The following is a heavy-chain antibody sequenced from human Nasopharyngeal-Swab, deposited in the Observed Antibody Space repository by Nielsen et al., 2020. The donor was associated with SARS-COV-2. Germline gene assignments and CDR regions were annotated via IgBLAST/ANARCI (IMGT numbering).Heavy chain of an antibody. CDR2: IKSKTDGGTT. D-gene: IGHD4-17*01. CDR3: TTDLHDYGDYDY. Sequence: GESLKISCAASGFTFSNAWMSWVRQAPGKGPEWVGRIKSKTDGGTTDYAAPVKGRFTISRDDSKNTLYLQMNSLKTEDTAVYYCTTDLHDYGDYDYWGQGTLVTVSS. J-gene: IGHJ4*02. CDR1: GFTFSNAW. V-gene: IGHV3-15*01.